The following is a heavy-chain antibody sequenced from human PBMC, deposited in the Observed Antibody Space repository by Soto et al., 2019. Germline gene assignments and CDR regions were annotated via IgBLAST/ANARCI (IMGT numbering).Heavy chain of an antibody. CDR2: INSDGSSA. J-gene: IGHJ4*02. CDR1: GFTFSSYW. D-gene: IGHD3-10*01. CDR3: ARVLTMVRGVVFDY. V-gene: IGHV3-74*01. Sequence: EVQLVESGGGLVQPGGSLRLSCAASGFTFSSYWMHWVRQAPGKGLVWVSRINSDGSSASYADSVKGRFTISRDNAKNTLYLQMNSLRAEDTAVYYCARVLTMVRGVVFDYWGQGTLVTVSS.